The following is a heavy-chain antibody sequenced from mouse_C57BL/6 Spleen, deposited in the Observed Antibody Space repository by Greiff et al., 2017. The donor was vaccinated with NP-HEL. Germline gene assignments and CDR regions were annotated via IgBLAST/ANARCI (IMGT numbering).Heavy chain of an antibody. CDR3: TRVYYDYDGYAMDY. CDR2: IYPGNSDT. CDR1: GYTFTSYW. Sequence: DVKLQESGTVLARPGASVKMSCKTSGYTFTSYWMHWVKQRPGQGLEWIGAIYPGNSDTSYNEKFKGKAKLTAVTSASTAYMELSSLTNEDSAVYYITRVYYDYDGYAMDYWGQGTSVTVSS. V-gene: IGHV1-5*01. J-gene: IGHJ4*01. D-gene: IGHD2-4*01.